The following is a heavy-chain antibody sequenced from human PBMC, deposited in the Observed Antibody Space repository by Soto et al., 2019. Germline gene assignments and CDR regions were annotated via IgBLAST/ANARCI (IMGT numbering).Heavy chain of an antibody. Sequence: GSLRLSCSSSGFTLSSYWISWVRHAPGNGLDCFSAISGSGGSTYYADSVKGRFTISRDNSKNTLYLQMNSLRAEDTAVYYCAKSGEINCSGGSCYYTVAYFDYWGQGTLVTVSS. D-gene: IGHD2-15*01. CDR3: AKSGEINCSGGSCYYTVAYFDY. V-gene: IGHV3-23*01. J-gene: IGHJ4*02. CDR2: ISGSGGST. CDR1: GFTLSSYW.